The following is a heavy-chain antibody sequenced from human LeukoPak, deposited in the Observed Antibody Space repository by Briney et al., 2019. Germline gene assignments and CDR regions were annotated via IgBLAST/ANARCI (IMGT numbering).Heavy chain of an antibody. D-gene: IGHD6-6*01. CDR1: GGSISSYY. CDR3: ARDSGEYSSSSFDY. V-gene: IGHV4-38-2*02. CDR2: IYHSGST. J-gene: IGHJ4*02. Sequence: SETLSLTCTVSGGSISSYYWGWIRQPPGKGLEWIGSIYHSGSTYYNPSLKSRVTISVDTSKNQFSLKLSSVTAADTAVYYCARDSGEYSSSSFDYWGQGTLVTVSS.